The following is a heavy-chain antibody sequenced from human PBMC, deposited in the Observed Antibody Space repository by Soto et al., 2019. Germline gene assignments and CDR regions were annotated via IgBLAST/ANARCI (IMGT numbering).Heavy chain of an antibody. V-gene: IGHV5-51*01. D-gene: IGHD3-22*01. Sequence: PGESLKISCKGSGYSFTSYWIGWVRQMPGEGLEWMGIIYPGDSDTRYSPSFQGQVTISADKSISTAYLQWSSLKASDTAMYYRARSGYWYYYDSSGYSYGMDVWGQGTTVTVSS. CDR2: IYPGDSDT. J-gene: IGHJ6*02. CDR3: ARSGYWYYYDSSGYSYGMDV. CDR1: GYSFTSYW.